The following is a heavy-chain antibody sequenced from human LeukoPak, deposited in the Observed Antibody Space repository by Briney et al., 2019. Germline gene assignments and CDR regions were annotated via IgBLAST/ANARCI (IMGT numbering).Heavy chain of an antibody. D-gene: IGHD5-12*01. Sequence: ASVKVSCKASGYTFTTYGISWVRHAPGQGLEWMGWISARSGNTNYAQKHQGRVTMTTDTSTSTAYMELRSLRSDDTAMYYCARDSLVSGYDYDYWGQGTLVTVSS. CDR1: GYTFTTYG. V-gene: IGHV1-18*01. CDR2: ISARSGNT. J-gene: IGHJ4*02. CDR3: ARDSLVSGYDYDY.